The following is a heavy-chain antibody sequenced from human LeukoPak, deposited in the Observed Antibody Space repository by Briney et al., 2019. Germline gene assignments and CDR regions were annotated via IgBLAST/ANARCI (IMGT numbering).Heavy chain of an antibody. CDR3: ARGLGYSGYEGAYYFDY. V-gene: IGHV4-34*01. CDR2: INHSGST. D-gene: IGHD5-12*01. CDR1: GFTFSNYN. Sequence: GSLRLSCAASGFTFSNYNINWVRQAPGKGLEWIGEINHSGSTNYNPSLKSRVTISVDTSKNQFSLKLSSVTAADTAVYYCARGLGYSGYEGAYYFDYWGQGTLVTVSS. J-gene: IGHJ4*02.